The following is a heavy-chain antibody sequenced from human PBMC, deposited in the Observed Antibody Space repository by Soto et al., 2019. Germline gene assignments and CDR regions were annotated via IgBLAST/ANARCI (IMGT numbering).Heavy chain of an antibody. V-gene: IGHV1-18*01. Sequence: QVHLVQSGGEVKKPGASVKVSCKASGYTLKNYGIGGVRQAPGLGPEWVGWIKVDNGDTKYAEKLQGRVTLTTDTSTSTAYMELRNLRSDDTAFYYCARSRYYFDYWGQGTLVTVSS. J-gene: IGHJ4*02. CDR3: ARSRYYFDY. CDR2: IKVDNGDT. CDR1: GYTLKNYG.